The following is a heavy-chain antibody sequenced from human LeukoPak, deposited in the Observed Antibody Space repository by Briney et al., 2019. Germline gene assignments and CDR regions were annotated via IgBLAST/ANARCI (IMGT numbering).Heavy chain of an antibody. J-gene: IGHJ3*02. D-gene: IGHD2-15*01. Sequence: GRSLRLSCAASGFTFDDYAMHWVRQAPGKGLEWVSGISWNSGSIGYADSVKGRFTISRDNAKNSLYLQMNSLRAEDTAVYYCAGRIFGIWGQGTMVTVSS. V-gene: IGHV3-9*01. CDR2: ISWNSGSI. CDR1: GFTFDDYA. CDR3: AGRIFGI.